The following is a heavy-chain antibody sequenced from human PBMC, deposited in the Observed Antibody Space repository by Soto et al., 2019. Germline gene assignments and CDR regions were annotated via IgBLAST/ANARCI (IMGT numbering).Heavy chain of an antibody. J-gene: IGHJ4*02. V-gene: IGHV1-58*01. CDR2: IVVGSGNT. CDR3: ARDWAAAGPFDY. D-gene: IGHD6-13*01. Sequence: SVKVSCKASGFTFTNSAVQWVRQARGQRLEWIGWIVVGSGNTNYAQKFQERVTITRDMSTSTAYMELSSLRSEDTAVYYCARDWAAAGPFDYWGQGTLVTVSS. CDR1: GFTFTNSA.